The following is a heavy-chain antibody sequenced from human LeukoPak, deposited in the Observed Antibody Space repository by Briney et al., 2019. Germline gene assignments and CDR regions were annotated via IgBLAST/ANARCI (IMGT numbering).Heavy chain of an antibody. D-gene: IGHD3-3*01. CDR3: ARITIFGVVPGMDV. CDR2: IYNGVNT. CDR1: GASVSSASY. Sequence: SETLSLTCTVSGASVSSASYWTWIRQPPGKGVEWIAHIYNGVNTNYNPSLKSRVTISVDTSKNQFSLKLSSVTAADTAVYYCARITIFGVVPGMDVWGQGTTVTVSS. J-gene: IGHJ6*02. V-gene: IGHV4-61*01.